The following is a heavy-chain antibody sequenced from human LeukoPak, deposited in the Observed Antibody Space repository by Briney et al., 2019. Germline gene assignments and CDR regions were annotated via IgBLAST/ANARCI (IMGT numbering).Heavy chain of an antibody. J-gene: IGHJ4*02. D-gene: IGHD7-27*01. CDR3: ALARGPFRTGNFDY. CDR2: IYYSGST. Sequence: SETLSLTCTVSGGSIRSYYWSWIRQPPGKGLEWIGYIYYSGSTNYNPSLKSRVTISVDTSKNQFSLKLSSVTAADTAVYYCALARGPFRTGNFDYWGQGTLVTVSS. CDR1: GGSIRSYY. V-gene: IGHV4-59*01.